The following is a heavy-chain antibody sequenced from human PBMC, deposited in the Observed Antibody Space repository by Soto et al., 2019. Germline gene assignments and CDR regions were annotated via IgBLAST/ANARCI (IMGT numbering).Heavy chain of an antibody. J-gene: IGHJ3*02. D-gene: IGHD2-15*01. Sequence: GGSLRLSCAASGFTFSNAWMNWVRQAPGKGLEWVGRIKSKTDGGTTDYAAPVKGRFTISRDDSKNTLYLQMNSLKTEDTAVYYCTLYSEGYRGAFDIWGQGTMVTVSS. CDR2: IKSKTDGGTT. V-gene: IGHV3-15*07. CDR1: GFTFSNAW. CDR3: TLYSEGYRGAFDI.